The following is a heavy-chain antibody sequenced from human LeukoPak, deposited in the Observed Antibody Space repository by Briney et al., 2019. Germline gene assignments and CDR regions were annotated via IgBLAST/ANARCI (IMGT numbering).Heavy chain of an antibody. D-gene: IGHD3-10*01. CDR2: ISGSGGTT. CDR1: GFTFSSYA. J-gene: IGHJ5*02. V-gene: IGHV3-23*01. Sequence: GGSLRLSCVASGFTFSSYAMSWVRQAPGKGLEWVSAISGSGGTTYYADSVKGRLTISRDNSKNTLFLQMNSLRAEDTAVYYCARLVSTVGNWFDPWGQGTLVTVSS. CDR3: ARLVSTVGNWFDP.